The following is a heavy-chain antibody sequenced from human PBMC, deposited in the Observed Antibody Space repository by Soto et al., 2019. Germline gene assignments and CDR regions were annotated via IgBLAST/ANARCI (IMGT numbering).Heavy chain of an antibody. J-gene: IGHJ6*02. Sequence: PGESLKSSCKGSGYSFTSYWISWVRQMPGKGLEWMGRIDPSDSYTNYSPSFQGHVTISADKSISTAYLQWSSLKASDTAMYYCARLRITNYYYYGMDVSGQVTTVTVSS. V-gene: IGHV5-10-1*01. CDR3: ARLRITNYYYYGMDV. D-gene: IGHD3-16*01. CDR1: GYSFTSYW. CDR2: IDPSDSYT.